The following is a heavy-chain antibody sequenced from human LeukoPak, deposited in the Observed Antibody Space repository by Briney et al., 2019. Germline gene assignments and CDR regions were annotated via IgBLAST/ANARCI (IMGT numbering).Heavy chain of an antibody. V-gene: IGHV4-59*01. CDR3: ARTGSSTWYNFDY. J-gene: IGHJ4*02. CDR2: IHYSGST. Sequence: SETLSLTCTVSGGSISSYYWTWIRQRPGKGLEWIGYIHYSGSTNYNPSLTSRVTISIDTSKNQFSLKLSSVTAADTAVYYCARTGSSTWYNFDYWGQGTLVTVSS. CDR1: GGSISSYY. D-gene: IGHD2-2*01.